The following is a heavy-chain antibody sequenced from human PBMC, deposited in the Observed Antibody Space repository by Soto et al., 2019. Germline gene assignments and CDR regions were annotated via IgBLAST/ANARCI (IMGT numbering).Heavy chain of an antibody. D-gene: IGHD5-18*01. CDR2: ISYDGSNK. V-gene: IGHV3-30*18. CDR3: AKDSQLWLSGEFDY. CDR1: GFTFSSYG. Sequence: GGSLRLSCAASGFTFSSYGMHWVRQAPGKGLEWVAVISYDGSNKYYADSVKGRFTISRDNSKNTLYLQMNSLRAEDTAVYYCAKDSQLWLSGEFDYWGQGTLVTVYS. J-gene: IGHJ4*02.